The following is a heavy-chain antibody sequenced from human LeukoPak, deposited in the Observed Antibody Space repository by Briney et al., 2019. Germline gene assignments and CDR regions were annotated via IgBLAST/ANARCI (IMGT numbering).Heavy chain of an antibody. CDR1: GYSFTSYW. V-gene: IGHV5-51*01. CDR3: ARGYCSGGSCYSAPLDY. Sequence: GESLKISCKGSGYSFTSYWIAWGRQMPGKGLEWMGIIYPGDSDTKYSPSFQGQVTISADKSISTVYLQWSSLKASDTAMYYCARGYCSGGSCYSAPLDYWGQGTLVTVSS. J-gene: IGHJ4*02. CDR2: IYPGDSDT. D-gene: IGHD2-15*01.